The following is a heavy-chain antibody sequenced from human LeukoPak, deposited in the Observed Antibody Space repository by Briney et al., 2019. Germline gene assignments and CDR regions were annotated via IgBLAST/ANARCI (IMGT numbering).Heavy chain of an antibody. CDR3: ARNGPHYYDKSGYLDS. CDR1: GGSISSYY. Sequence: SETLSLTCTVSGGSISSYYWSWIRQPPGKGLEWIGNIDYTRDTNYNPSLRSRVTILVDKSKNQFSLNLNSVTAADTAVYYCARNGPHYYDKSGYLDSWGQGTQVTVSS. CDR2: IDYTRDT. D-gene: IGHD3-22*01. V-gene: IGHV4-59*03. J-gene: IGHJ4*02.